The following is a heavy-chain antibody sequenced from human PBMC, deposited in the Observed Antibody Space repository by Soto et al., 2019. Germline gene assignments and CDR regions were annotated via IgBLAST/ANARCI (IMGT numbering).Heavy chain of an antibody. D-gene: IGHD3-3*01. J-gene: IGHJ4*02. CDR3: TTEGFYDFWSGYYQY. Sequence: EVQLVESGGGLVKPGGSLRLSCAASGFTFSNAWMSWVRQAPGKGLEWVGHIRSKTGGGTTDYAAPVKGRFTISRDDSKTTLYLQMNSLKTEDTAVYYCTTEGFYDFWSGYYQYWGQGTLVTVSS. CDR2: IRSKTGGGTT. CDR1: GFTFSNAW. V-gene: IGHV3-15*01.